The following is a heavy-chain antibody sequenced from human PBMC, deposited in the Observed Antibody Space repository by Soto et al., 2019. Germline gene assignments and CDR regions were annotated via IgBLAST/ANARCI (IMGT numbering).Heavy chain of an antibody. D-gene: IGHD5-12*01. V-gene: IGHV3-21*01. CDR2: ISSSSSYI. J-gene: IGHJ6*02. CDR1: GFTFSSYS. CDR3: VRELKKWLKPSGGMDV. Sequence: PGGSLRLSCAASGFTFSSYSMTWVRQAPGKGLEWVSSISSSSSYIYYADSVKGRFTISIDNAKNSLYLQMNSLRAEDTAVYYCVRELKKWLKPSGGMDVWGQGPTVTVSS.